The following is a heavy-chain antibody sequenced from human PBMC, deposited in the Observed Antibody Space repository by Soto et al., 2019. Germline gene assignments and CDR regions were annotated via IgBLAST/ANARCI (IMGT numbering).Heavy chain of an antibody. D-gene: IGHD1-7*01. CDR1: GGSVSSSTYY. Sequence: SETLSLTCTVSGGSVSSSTYYWGWIRQRPGRGLEWIGNIYYSGSTYYNPSLKSRVTFSIDTSKNQFSLKLSSVTAADTALYYFSESGAPYFYQRSELGGQGTTVT. CDR3: SESGAPYFYQRSEL. V-gene: IGHV4-39*01. CDR2: IYYSGST. J-gene: IGHJ6*01.